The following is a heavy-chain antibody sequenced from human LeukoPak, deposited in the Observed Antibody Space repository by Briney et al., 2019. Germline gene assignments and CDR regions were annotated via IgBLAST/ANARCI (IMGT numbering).Heavy chain of an antibody. Sequence: GASVKVSCKASRGTFSSYAVCWVRQAPGQGREWMGGIIPIFGTGNYAQKFQGRVTITTDESTSTAYMELRSLRSEDTAVYYCARAGYCSSTSCPPDTRDYYYYYMDVWGKGTTVTVSS. CDR1: RGTFSSYA. V-gene: IGHV1-69*05. CDR2: IIPIFGTG. J-gene: IGHJ6*03. CDR3: ARAGYCSSTSCPPDTRDYYYYYMDV. D-gene: IGHD2-2*03.